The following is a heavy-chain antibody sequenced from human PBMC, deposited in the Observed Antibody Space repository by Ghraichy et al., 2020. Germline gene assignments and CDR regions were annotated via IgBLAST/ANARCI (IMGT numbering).Heavy chain of an antibody. CDR1: GGSFSGYY. CDR2: INHSGST. J-gene: IGHJ6*02. V-gene: IGHV4-34*01. Sequence: SETLSLTCAVYGGSFSGYYWSWIRQPPGKGLEWIGEINHSGSTNYNPSLKSRVTISVDTSKNQFSLKLSSVTAADTAVYYCARVPLNHAYYYYAMDVWGQGTTGTVSS. CDR3: ARVPLNHAYYYYAMDV.